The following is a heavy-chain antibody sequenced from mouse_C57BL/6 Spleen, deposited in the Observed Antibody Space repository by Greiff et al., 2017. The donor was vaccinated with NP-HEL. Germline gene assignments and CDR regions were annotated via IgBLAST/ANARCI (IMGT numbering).Heavy chain of an antibody. D-gene: IGHD2-1*01. J-gene: IGHJ1*03. V-gene: IGHV1-55*01. CDR1: GYTFTSYW. CDR3: ARRGYYGNYGYFDV. CDR2: IYPGSGST. Sequence: VQLQQPGAELVKPGASVKMSCKASGYTFTSYWITWVKQRPGQGLEWIGDIYPGSGSTNYNEKFKSKATLTVDTSSSTAYMQLSSLTSEDSAVYYCARRGYYGNYGYFDVWGTGTTVTVSS.